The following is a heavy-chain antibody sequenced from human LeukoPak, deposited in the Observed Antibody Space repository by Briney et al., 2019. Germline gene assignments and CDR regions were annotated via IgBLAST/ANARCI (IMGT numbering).Heavy chain of an antibody. V-gene: IGHV6-1*01. J-gene: IGHJ4*02. CDR1: GDSVSSNSAA. Sequence: SQTLSLTCAISGDSVSSNSAAWNWIRQSPSRGLEWLGRTYYRSKWYNDYAVSVKSRITITPDTSKNQFSLKLSSVTAADTAVYYCARIAYYDGTGYYYNFDYWGQGTLVTVSS. CDR3: ARIAYYDGTGYYYNFDY. D-gene: IGHD3-22*01. CDR2: TYYRSKWYN.